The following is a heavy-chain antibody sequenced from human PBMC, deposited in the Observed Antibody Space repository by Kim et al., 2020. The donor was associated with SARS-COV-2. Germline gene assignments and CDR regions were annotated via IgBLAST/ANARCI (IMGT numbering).Heavy chain of an antibody. Sequence: GGSLRLSCATSGFTFSSYSMNWVRQAPRKGLEWVSHVSGSGTTTKYADSVKGRFTISRDNAKNSLYQQMSGLRAEDTAVYYCVRENYWAFDIWGQGAMVT. CDR1: GFTFSSYS. CDR3: VRENYWAFDI. V-gene: IGHV3-48*04. J-gene: IGHJ3*02. D-gene: IGHD2-15*01. CDR2: VSGSGTTT.